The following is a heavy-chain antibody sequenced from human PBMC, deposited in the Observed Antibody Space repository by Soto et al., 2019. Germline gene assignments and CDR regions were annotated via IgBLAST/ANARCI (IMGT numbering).Heavy chain of an antibody. Sequence: ASVKVSCKASGYTFTRYHMHWVRHAPGQGLEWMGIINPSGGSTSYAQKFQGRVTMTRDTSTSTVYMELSSLRSEDTAVYYCARAYGESKYYYYYMDVWGKGTTVTVSS. CDR2: INPSGGST. V-gene: IGHV1-46*03. CDR3: ARAYGESKYYYYYMDV. CDR1: GYTFTRYH. J-gene: IGHJ6*03. D-gene: IGHD4-17*01.